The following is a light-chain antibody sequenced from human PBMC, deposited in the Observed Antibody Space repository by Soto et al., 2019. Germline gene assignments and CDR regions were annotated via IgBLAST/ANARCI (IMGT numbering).Light chain of an antibody. CDR1: SSNIGGNY. J-gene: IGLJ3*02. Sequence: QSVLTQSPSASGTPGQRVTISCSGSSSNIGGNYVYWYQQLPGRAPKLLICRNSQRPSGVPDRFSGSKSGTSASLAISGLXXXXXXXYYCAAWDDSLSGVMFGGGTKL. V-gene: IGLV1-47*01. CDR2: RNS. CDR3: AAWDDSLSGVM.